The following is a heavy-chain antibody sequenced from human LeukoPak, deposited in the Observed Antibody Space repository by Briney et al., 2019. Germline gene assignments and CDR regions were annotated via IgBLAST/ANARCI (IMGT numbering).Heavy chain of an antibody. CDR1: GFTFSSYG. Sequence: GGSLRLSCAASGFTFSSYGMHWVRQAPGKGLEWVAFIRYDGSNKYYADSVKGRFTISRDNSKNSLYLQMNSLRAEDTASYYCARAINPGIAAGDYWGQGTLVTVSS. D-gene: IGHD6-13*01. V-gene: IGHV3-30*02. CDR3: ARAINPGIAAGDY. J-gene: IGHJ4*02. CDR2: IRYDGSNK.